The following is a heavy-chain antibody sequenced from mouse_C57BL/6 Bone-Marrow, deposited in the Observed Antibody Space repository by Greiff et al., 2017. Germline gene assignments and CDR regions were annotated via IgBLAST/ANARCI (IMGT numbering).Heavy chain of an antibody. D-gene: IGHD2-5*01. Sequence: QVQLQQPGAELVMPGASVKLSCTASGFTFTSYWMHWVKQRPGQGLEWIGEIDPSDSYTNYTQKFKGRSTLTVDKSSSTAYMQISSLTSEDSAVYYCARSNCAFYYWGQGTTRTVSA. J-gene: IGHJ2*01. V-gene: IGHV1-69*01. CDR3: ARSNCAFYY. CDR1: GFTFTSYW. CDR2: IDPSDSYT.